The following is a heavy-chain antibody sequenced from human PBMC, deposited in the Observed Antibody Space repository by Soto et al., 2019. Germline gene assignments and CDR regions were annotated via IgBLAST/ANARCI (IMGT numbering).Heavy chain of an antibody. CDR3: AGGPYYFGLDV. CDR1: GGSINTYY. V-gene: IGHV4-59*01. CDR2: IYYTGST. D-gene: IGHD3-10*01. Sequence: QVQLQESGPGLVKPSETLSLTCTASGGSINTYYWNWIRQSPGKGLEWIGYIYYTGSTKYHPSLESRVNISVDTSKKQFSLRLNSVTPADTAVYYCAGGPYYFGLDVWGQGTTVTVSS. J-gene: IGHJ6*02.